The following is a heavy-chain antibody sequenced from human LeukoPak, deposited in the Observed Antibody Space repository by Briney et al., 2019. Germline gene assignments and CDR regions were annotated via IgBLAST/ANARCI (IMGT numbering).Heavy chain of an antibody. CDR1: GDSISSYF. V-gene: IGHV4-59*01. J-gene: IGHJ4*02. CDR2: MHNGRYS. CDR3: AATIKRDYGDTNLDY. Sequence: PSETLSLTCSVPGDSISSYFWSWIRQPPGKGLEWIGYMHNGRYSNYNPSLESRVTISGDTSKNQLSLKLTSVTAADTAVYYCAATIKRDYGDTNLDYWGQGTLVTVSS. D-gene: IGHD4/OR15-4a*01.